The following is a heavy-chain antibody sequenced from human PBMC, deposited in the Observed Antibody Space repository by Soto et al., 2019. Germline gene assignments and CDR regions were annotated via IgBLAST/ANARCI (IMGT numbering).Heavy chain of an antibody. J-gene: IGHJ5*02. CDR3: ASLNIVVVVAAPTGSFDP. Sequence: QLQLQESGPGLVKPSETLSLTCTVSGGSISSSSYYWGWIRQPPGKGLEWIGSIYYSGSTYYNPSLKSRVTISVDTSKTQCSLKLSSVTAADTAVYYCASLNIVVVVAAPTGSFDPWGQGTLVTVSS. D-gene: IGHD2-15*01. CDR2: IYYSGST. V-gene: IGHV4-39*01. CDR1: GGSISSSSYY.